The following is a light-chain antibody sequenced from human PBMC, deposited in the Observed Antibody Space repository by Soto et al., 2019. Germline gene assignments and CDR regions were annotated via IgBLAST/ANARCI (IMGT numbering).Light chain of an antibody. CDR3: AAWDDSLNGPVV. CDR2: SNN. Sequence: QSVLTQPPSASGTPGQRVTISCSGSSSNIGSKTVNWYQQLPGTAPKLLIYSNNQRPSGVPDRFSGSKSGTSASLAIRGLQSDDEADYYCAAWDDSLNGPVVFGGGTKINVL. J-gene: IGLJ2*01. CDR1: SSNIGSKT. V-gene: IGLV1-44*01.